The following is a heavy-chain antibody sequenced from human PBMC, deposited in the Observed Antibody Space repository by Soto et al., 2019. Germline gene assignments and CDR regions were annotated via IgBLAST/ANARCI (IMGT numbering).Heavy chain of an antibody. V-gene: IGHV4-31*03. CDR3: ARVWAAWGVVAATNYFDY. CDR1: GGSISSGGYY. Sequence: QVQLQESGPGLVKPSQTLSLTCTVSGGSISSGGYYWSWIRQHPGKGLEWIGYIYYSGSTYYNPSLKSRVTISVDTSKNQFSLKLSSVTAADTAVYYCARVWAAWGVVAATNYFDYWGQGTLVTVSS. CDR2: IYYSGST. D-gene: IGHD2-15*01. J-gene: IGHJ4*02.